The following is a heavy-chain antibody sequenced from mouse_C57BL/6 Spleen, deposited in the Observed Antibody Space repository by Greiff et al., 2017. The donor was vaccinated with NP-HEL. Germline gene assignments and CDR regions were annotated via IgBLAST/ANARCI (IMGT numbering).Heavy chain of an antibody. V-gene: IGHV1-69*01. Sequence: VQLQQPGAELVMPGASVKLSCKASGYTFTSYWMHWVKQRPGQGLEWIGEIDPSDSYTNYNQKFKGKSTLTVDKSSSTAYMQLSSLTSEDSAVYYCARWAYDYYFNYWGQGTTLTVSS. CDR1: GYTFTSYW. CDR3: ARWAYDYYFNY. D-gene: IGHD2-4*01. J-gene: IGHJ2*01. CDR2: IDPSDSYT.